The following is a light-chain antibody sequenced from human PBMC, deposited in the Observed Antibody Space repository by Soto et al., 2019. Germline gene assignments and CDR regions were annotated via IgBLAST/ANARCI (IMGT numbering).Light chain of an antibody. V-gene: IGLV2-14*03. CDR1: SRDVVAYNY. Sequence: QSVLTQPASVSGSPGQSITIYCTGTSRDVVAYNYVSWYQQYPGKAPKLLIYDVTSRPSGVSNRFSGSKSGSAASLTISGLQAEDEADYYCCSYTSSSSLVFGTGTKVTVL. J-gene: IGLJ1*01. CDR2: DVT. CDR3: CSYTSSSSLV.